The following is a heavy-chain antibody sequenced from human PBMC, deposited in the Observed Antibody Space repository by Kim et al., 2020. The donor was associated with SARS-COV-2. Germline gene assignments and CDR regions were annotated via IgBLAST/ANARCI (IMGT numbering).Heavy chain of an antibody. D-gene: IGHD3-22*01. CDR3: ARGEYYYDSSGRPYYFDY. J-gene: IGHJ4*02. Sequence: GGSLRLSCAASGFTVSSNYMSWVRQAPGKGLEWVSVIYSGGSTYYADSVKGRFTISRDNSKNTLYLQMNSLRAEDTAVYYCARGEYYYDSSGRPYYFDYWGQGTLVTVSS. CDR2: IYSGGST. V-gene: IGHV3-53*01. CDR1: GFTVSSNY.